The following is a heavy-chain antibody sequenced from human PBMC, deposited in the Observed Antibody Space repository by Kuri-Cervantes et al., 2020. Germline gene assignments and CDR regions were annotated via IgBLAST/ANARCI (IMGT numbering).Heavy chain of an antibody. J-gene: IGHJ6*03. CDR1: GFTFSNYA. Sequence: LSLTCAASGFTFSNYAMSWVRQAPGKGLEWVSAISGTGGGRTYYADSVKGRFTISRDNSKSTLYLQMNSLRAEDTAVYYCAKSQQLGPFFYYYYMDVWGKGTSVTVSS. CDR3: AKSQQLGPFFYYYYMDV. D-gene: IGHD6-6*01. V-gene: IGHV3-23*01. CDR2: ISGTGGGRT.